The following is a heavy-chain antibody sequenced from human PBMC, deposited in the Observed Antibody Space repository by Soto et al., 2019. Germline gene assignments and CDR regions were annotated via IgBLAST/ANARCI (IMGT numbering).Heavy chain of an antibody. CDR3: ARATRRTTMVRGVTTASDN. CDR1: GFTFSLYS. Sequence: PGGSLRLSCAASGFTFSLYSMNWVRQAPGKGLEWVSFISSTGSSIYYADSVRGRFTISRDNANNSLYLQMNNLRAEDTAVFYCARATRRTTMVRGVTTASDNWGQGTLVTVSS. CDR2: ISSTGSSI. D-gene: IGHD3-10*01. V-gene: IGHV3-21*04. J-gene: IGHJ4*02.